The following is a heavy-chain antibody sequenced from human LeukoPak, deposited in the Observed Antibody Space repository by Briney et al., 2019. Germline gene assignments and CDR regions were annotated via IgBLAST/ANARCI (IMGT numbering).Heavy chain of an antibody. CDR1: GFTFDDYA. CDR2: ISWNSGSI. CDR3: AREVRGVPPGDY. J-gene: IGHJ4*02. D-gene: IGHD3-10*01. V-gene: IGHV3-9*01. Sequence: GGSLRLSCAASGFTFDDYAMHWGRQAPGEGGEGVSGISWNSGSIVYADSVKGRFTISRDNSKNTLYLQMNSLRAEDTAVYYCAREVRGVPPGDYWGQGTLVTVSS.